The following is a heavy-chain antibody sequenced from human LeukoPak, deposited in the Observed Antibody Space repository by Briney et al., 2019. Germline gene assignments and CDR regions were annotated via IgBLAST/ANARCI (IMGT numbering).Heavy chain of an antibody. V-gene: IGHV1-18*01. CDR3: ARDPYGGSFDY. J-gene: IGHJ4*02. D-gene: IGHD5-12*01. Sequence: GASVKVSCKASGYTFTSYGISWVRQAPGQGLEWMGWISAYNGNTNYAQKLQGRVTMATDTSTSTAYMELRSLRSDDTAVYYRARDPYGGSFDYWGQGTLVTVSS. CDR2: ISAYNGNT. CDR1: GYTFTSYG.